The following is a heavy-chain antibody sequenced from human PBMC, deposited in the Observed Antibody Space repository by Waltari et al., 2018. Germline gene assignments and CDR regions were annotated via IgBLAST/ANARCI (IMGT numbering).Heavy chain of an antibody. V-gene: IGHV1-69*02. Sequence: QVQLVQSGAEVKKPGSSVKVSCKASGGTFSSYTISWVRQAPGQGLEWMGRIIPSLGIANYAQKFQGRVTITADKSTSTAYMELSSLRSEDTAVYYCASSGYDSSGGFYWGQGTLVTVSS. CDR2: IIPSLGIA. CDR1: GGTFSSYT. J-gene: IGHJ4*02. CDR3: ASSGYDSSGGFY. D-gene: IGHD3-22*01.